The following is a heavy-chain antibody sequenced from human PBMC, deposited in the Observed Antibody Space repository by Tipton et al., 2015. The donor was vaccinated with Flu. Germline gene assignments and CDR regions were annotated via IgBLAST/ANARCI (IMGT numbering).Heavy chain of an antibody. Sequence: TLSLTCTVSGGSISSYYWSWIRQPPGKGLEWIGYIYYSGSTNYNPTLKSRVTITVDTSKNQFPLKLSSVTAADTAVYCCARDQNGSVELDYWGQGTLVTVSS. CDR2: IYYSGST. CDR3: ARDQNGSVELDY. CDR1: GGSISSYY. J-gene: IGHJ4*02. D-gene: IGHD3-10*01. V-gene: IGHV4-59*01.